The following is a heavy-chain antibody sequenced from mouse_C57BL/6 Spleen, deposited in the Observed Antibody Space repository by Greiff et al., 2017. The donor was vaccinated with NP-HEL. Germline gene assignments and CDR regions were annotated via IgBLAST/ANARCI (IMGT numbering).Heavy chain of an antibody. J-gene: IGHJ1*03. Sequence: QVQLQQPGTDLVKPGASVKLSCKASGYTFTSYWMHWVKQRPGQGLEWIGNINPSNGGTNYNEKFKSKATLTVDKSSCTAYMQLSSLTSEDSAVYYCARGNMGWWYFDVWGTGTTVTVSS. CDR2: INPSNGGT. V-gene: IGHV1-53*01. CDR1: GYTFTSYW. D-gene: IGHD1-1*02. CDR3: ARGNMGWWYFDV.